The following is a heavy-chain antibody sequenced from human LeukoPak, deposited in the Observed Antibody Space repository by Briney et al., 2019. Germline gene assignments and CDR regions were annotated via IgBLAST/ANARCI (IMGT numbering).Heavy chain of an antibody. CDR3: ANGEFWSGYHMGYNWFDP. D-gene: IGHD3-3*01. J-gene: IGHJ5*02. CDR2: ISYDGSNK. Sequence: GRSLRLSCAASGFTFSSYGMHWVRQAPGKGLEWVAVISYDGSNKYYADSVKGRFTISRDNSKSTLYLQMNSLRAEDTAVYYCANGEFWSGYHMGYNWFDPWGQGTLVTVSS. CDR1: GFTFSSYG. V-gene: IGHV3-30*18.